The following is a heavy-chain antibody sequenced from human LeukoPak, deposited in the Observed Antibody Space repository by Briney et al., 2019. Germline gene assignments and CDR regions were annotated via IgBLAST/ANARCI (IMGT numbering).Heavy chain of an antibody. V-gene: IGHV1-69*02. J-gene: IGHJ3*02. Sequence: GASVKASCKASGGTFSSYTISWVRQAPGQGLEWMGRIIPILGIANYAQKFQGRVTITADKSTSTAYMELSSLRSEDTAVYYCATAPPYYYDSSGYSMMTFDIWGQGTMVTVSS. CDR3: ATAPPYYYDSSGYSMMTFDI. CDR1: GGTFSSYT. D-gene: IGHD3-22*01. CDR2: IIPILGIA.